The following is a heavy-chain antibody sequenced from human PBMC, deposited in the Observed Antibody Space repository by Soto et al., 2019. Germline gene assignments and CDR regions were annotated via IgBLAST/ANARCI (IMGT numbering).Heavy chain of an antibody. D-gene: IGHD2-15*01. CDR1: GGSISSSSYY. J-gene: IGHJ4*02. CDR2: IYYSGST. CDR3: ARQASDCSGGSCYRRPFDY. V-gene: IGHV4-39*01. Sequence: QLQLQESGPGLVKPSETLSLTCTVSGGSISSSSYYWGWIRQPPGKGLEWIGSIYYSGSTYYNPSLKSRVTISVDTSKNQFSLQLSSVTAADTAVYYCARQASDCSGGSCYRRPFDYWGQGTLVTVSS.